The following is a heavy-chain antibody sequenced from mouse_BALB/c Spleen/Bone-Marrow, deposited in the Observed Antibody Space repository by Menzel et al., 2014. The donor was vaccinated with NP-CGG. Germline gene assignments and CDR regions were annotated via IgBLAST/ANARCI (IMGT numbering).Heavy chain of an antibody. CDR1: GVTFTDYY. CDR3: ARDINDGYYWYCDV. CDR2: IRNKANGHTT. J-gene: IGHJ1*01. D-gene: IGHD2-3*01. Sequence: EVQLVESGGGLVQPGGSLRLSCATSGVTFTDYYMSWVRRPPGKALEWLGFIRNKANGHTTEYSASVKGRFTISRDNSQSILYLQMNALRAEDSATYYCARDINDGYYWYCDVWGAGTTVTVSS. V-gene: IGHV7-3*02.